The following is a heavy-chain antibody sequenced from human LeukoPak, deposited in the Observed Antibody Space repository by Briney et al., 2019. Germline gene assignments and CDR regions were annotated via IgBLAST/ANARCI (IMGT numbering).Heavy chain of an antibody. CDR1: GYTFRNYY. CDR2: INPNGGNT. V-gene: IGHV1-46*01. Sequence: ASVKVSCKASGYTFRNYYMHWVRQAPGQGPEWIGTINPNGGNTGYAQKFQGRVTMTRDMSTSTVYMELSSLRSEDTAVYYCARGSYDSSGYSLDYWGQGTLVTVSS. CDR3: ARGSYDSSGYSLDY. D-gene: IGHD3-22*01. J-gene: IGHJ4*02.